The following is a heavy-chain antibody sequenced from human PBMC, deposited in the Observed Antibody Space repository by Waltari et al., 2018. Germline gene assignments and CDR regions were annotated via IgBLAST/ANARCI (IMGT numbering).Heavy chain of an antibody. CDR1: GFTFSTYA. CDR2: LSGSGDTT. D-gene: IGHD6-19*01. Sequence: EVQLLESGGGLVHPGESLRLSCAASGFTFSTYAMSWVRQAPGKGLEWVSTLSGSGDTTYYADSVKGRFTISRDNSKNTLSLQMNSLGAEDTAVYYCVKRGAGGWGAFDVWGQGTVVTVSS. V-gene: IGHV3-23*01. J-gene: IGHJ3*01. CDR3: VKRGAGGWGAFDV.